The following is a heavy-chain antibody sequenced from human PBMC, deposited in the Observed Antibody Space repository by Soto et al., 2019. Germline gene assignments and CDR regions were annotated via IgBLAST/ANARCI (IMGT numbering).Heavy chain of an antibody. J-gene: IGHJ4*02. D-gene: IGHD5-18*01. CDR3: ATTAMAGGRYFDY. V-gene: IGHV3-33*01. CDR1: GFTFSSYG. CDR2: IWYDGSNK. Sequence: VGSLRLSCAASGFTFSSYGMHWVRQAPGKGLEWVAVIWYDGSNKYYADSVKGRFTISRDNSKNTLYLKMNSLRAEDTAVYYCATTAMAGGRYFDYWGQGTLVTVSS.